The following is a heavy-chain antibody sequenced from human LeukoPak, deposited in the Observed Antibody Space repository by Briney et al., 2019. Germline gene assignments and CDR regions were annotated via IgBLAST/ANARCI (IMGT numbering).Heavy chain of an antibody. J-gene: IGHJ5*02. CDR2: ISYDGSNK. V-gene: IGHV3-30*18. D-gene: IGHD4-17*01. CDR1: GFTFSSYG. CDR3: AKEDGDYTNWFDP. Sequence: GRSLRLSCAASGFTFSSYGMHWVRQAPGKGLEWVAVISYDGSNKYYADSVKGRFTISRDNSKNTLYLQMNSLRAEDTAVYYCAKEDGDYTNWFDPWGQGTLVTVSS.